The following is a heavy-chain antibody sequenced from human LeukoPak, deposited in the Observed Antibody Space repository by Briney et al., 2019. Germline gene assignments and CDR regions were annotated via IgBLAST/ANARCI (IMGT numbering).Heavy chain of an antibody. CDR1: GFTFSSYS. D-gene: IGHD3-9*01. Sequence: GGSLRLSCAASGFTFSSYSMNWVRQAPGKGLEWVSYIGSSSSTIYYGDSVKGRFTISRDNAKNSLYLQMNSLRVEDTAVYYCAKVGQNYDILTYYFDYWGQGTLVTVSS. CDR3: AKVGQNYDILTYYFDY. J-gene: IGHJ4*02. CDR2: IGSSSSTI. V-gene: IGHV3-48*01.